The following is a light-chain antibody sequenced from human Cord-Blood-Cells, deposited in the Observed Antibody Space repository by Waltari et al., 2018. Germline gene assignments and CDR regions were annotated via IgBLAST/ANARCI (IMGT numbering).Light chain of an antibody. V-gene: IGKV1-39*01. CDR1: QSISSY. J-gene: IGKJ1*01. CDR3: QQSYSTPTWT. Sequence: DIQFTHYPSSLSPSLGDRVTISCRASQSISSYLNWYQQKPGKAPKRLIYAAPSLQSAGPSRCSGSGCWTDVTITISSLQHEDFAAYYCQQSYSTPTWTFGQGTKVEIK. CDR2: AAP.